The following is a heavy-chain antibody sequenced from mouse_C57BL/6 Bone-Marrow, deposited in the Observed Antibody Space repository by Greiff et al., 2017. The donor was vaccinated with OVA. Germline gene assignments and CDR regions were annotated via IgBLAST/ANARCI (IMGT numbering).Heavy chain of an antibody. CDR3: IVDGNYWYFDV. V-gene: IGHV6-3*01. CDR1: GFTFSNYW. CDR2: IRLKSDNYAT. D-gene: IGHD2-1*01. J-gene: IGHJ1*03. Sequence: EVKLQESGGGLVQPGGSMKLSCVASGFTFSNYWMNWVRQSPEKGLEWVAQIRLKSDNYATHYAESVKGRFTISRDDSKSSVYLQMNNLRAEDTGIYYCIVDGNYWYFDVWGTGTTVTVSS.